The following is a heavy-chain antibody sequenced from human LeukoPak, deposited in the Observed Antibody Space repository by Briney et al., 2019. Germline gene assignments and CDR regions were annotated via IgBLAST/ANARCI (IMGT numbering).Heavy chain of an antibody. J-gene: IGHJ4*02. Sequence: GGSLRLSCAASGFTVSSNYMSWVRQAPGKGLEWVSVIYSGGSTYYADSVKGRFTISRDNSKNTLYLQMNSLRAEDTAVYYCARDFPYYYDSSGYYYPFDYWGQGTLVTVSS. CDR3: ARDFPYYYDSSGYYYPFDY. V-gene: IGHV3-66*01. CDR1: GFTVSSNY. CDR2: IYSGGST. D-gene: IGHD3-22*01.